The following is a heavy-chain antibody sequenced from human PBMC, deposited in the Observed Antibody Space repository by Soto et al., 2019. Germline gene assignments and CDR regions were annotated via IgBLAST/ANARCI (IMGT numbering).Heavy chain of an antibody. D-gene: IGHD4-17*01. CDR2: TTAFSGNA. J-gene: IGHJ4*02. V-gene: IGHV1-18*01. Sequence: QVELVQSGSEVKKPGASVKVSCKASGYIFTSYGISWLRQAPGQGLEWLGGTTAFSGNAIYAQRFQGRVTMTADTSTSTAYMELRSLRSDDTAVYYCARLMTMVTTNCFDYWGQGTLVSDSS. CDR1: GYIFTSYG. CDR3: ARLMTMVTTNCFDY.